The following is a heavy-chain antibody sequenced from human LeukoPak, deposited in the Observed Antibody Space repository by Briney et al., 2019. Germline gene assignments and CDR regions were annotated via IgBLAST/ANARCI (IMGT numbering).Heavy chain of an antibody. Sequence: SETLSLTCTVSGGSISSYYWSWIRQPAGKGLEWIGRIYTSGSTNYNPSLESRVTMSVDTSKNPFSLKLSSVTAADTAVYYCAREGQWLATYYMDVWGKGTTVTVPS. V-gene: IGHV4-4*07. CDR3: AREGQWLATYYMDV. CDR1: GGSISSYY. CDR2: IYTSGST. D-gene: IGHD6-19*01. J-gene: IGHJ6*03.